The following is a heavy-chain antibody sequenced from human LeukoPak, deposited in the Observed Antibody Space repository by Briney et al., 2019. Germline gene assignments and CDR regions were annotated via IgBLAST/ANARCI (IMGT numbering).Heavy chain of an antibody. D-gene: IGHD1-14*01. V-gene: IGHV1-69*01. CDR1: GGTFSSYA. CDR3: ASATARSSGAFDI. CDR2: IIPIFGTA. Sequence: GASVKVSCKASGGTFSSYAISWVRQAPGQGLKWMGGIIPIFGTANYAQKFQGRVTITADESTSTAYMELSRLRSDDTAVYYCASATARSSGAFDIWGQETMVTVSS. J-gene: IGHJ3*02.